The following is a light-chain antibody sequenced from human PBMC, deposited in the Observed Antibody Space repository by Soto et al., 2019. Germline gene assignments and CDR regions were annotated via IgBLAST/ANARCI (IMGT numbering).Light chain of an antibody. CDR2: GAS. Sequence: ALTQSPGTLSSSPGERTTLSCRASQSVSSNYLAWYQQKPGQAPRLLIYGASSRATGIPDRFSGSGSGTDFTLTISSLQPEDFATYYCQQSYSNTQTFGQGTKVDIK. CDR1: QSVSSNY. J-gene: IGKJ1*01. V-gene: IGKV3-20*01. CDR3: QQSYSNTQT.